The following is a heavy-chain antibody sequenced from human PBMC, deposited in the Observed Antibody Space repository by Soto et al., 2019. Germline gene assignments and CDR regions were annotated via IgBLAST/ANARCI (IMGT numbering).Heavy chain of an antibody. V-gene: IGHV3-74*01. CDR3: TRDGGGRYYGGFDN. CDR2: INSDGTIT. D-gene: IGHD1-26*01. J-gene: IGHJ4*02. Sequence: GGSLRLSCATSGFNFSTYWVHWVRQAPGKGVVWVSRINSDGTITDYADSVKGRFTISRDNAEKTLYLEMNSLRADDTAIYYCTRDGGGRYYGGFDNWGQGTLVTVSS. CDR1: GFNFSTYW.